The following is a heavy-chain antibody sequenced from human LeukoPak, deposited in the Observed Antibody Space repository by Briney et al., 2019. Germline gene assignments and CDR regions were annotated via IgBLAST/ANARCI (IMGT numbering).Heavy chain of an antibody. V-gene: IGHV3-43*02. J-gene: IGHJ4*02. Sequence: PGGSLRLSCAASGFTFDDYAMCWVRQAPGKGLEWVSIISGDGGSTHYADFVKGRFTISRDNSKNSLYLQMNSLRPEDTALYYCAKSRGVWGPFDYWGQGTLVTVSS. CDR3: AKSRGVWGPFDY. D-gene: IGHD3-10*01. CDR2: ISGDGGST. CDR1: GFTFDDYA.